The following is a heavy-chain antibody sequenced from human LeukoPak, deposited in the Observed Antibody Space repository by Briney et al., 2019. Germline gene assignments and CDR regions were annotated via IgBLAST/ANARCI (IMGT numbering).Heavy chain of an antibody. V-gene: IGHV4-59*01. CDR1: GXSISPYY. CDR3: ARYDWGKYFDY. Sequence: SETLSLTCAVSGXSISPYYWSWIRQPPGKGLEWIGYIYYSGSTNYNPSLKSRVTMSVDTSKNQFSLKLGSVTAADTAVYYCARYDWGKYFDYWGQGTLVTVSS. D-gene: IGHD3-16*01. CDR2: IYYSGST. J-gene: IGHJ4*02.